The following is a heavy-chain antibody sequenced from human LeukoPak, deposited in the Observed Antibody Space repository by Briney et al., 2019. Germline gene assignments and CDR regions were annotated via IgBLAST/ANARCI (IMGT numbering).Heavy chain of an antibody. CDR1: GFTFSSYW. D-gene: IGHD3-10*01. J-gene: IGHJ3*02. CDR2: INSDGSST. CDR3: STGSGHAFDI. V-gene: IGHV3-74*01. Sequence: PGGSLRLSCAASGFTFSSYWMHWVRQVPGKGLVWVSRINSDGSSTSYADSVKGRFTISRDNAKNTLCVQMNSLRAEDTAVYCCSTGSGHAFDIWGRGTMVTVSS.